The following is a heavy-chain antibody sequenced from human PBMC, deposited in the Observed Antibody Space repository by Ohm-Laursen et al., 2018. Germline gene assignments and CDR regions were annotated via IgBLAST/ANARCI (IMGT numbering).Heavy chain of an antibody. J-gene: IGHJ6*02. CDR2: IYSSGST. V-gene: IGHV4-4*07. CDR3: ARVVDTIFGVVDPDSGGMDV. Sequence: SDTLSLTCTVSGDSISSYYWSWIRQPAGKGLEWIGRIYSSGSTNYNPSLKSRVTISVDTSKNQFSLKLSSVTAADTAVYYCARVVDTIFGVVDPDSGGMDVWGQGTTVTVSS. D-gene: IGHD3-3*01. CDR1: GDSISSYY.